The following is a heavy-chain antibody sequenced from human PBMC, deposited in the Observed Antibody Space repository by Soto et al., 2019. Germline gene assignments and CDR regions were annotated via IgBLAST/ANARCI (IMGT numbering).Heavy chain of an antibody. CDR1: GGTFSSYA. CDR2: IIPIFGTA. J-gene: IGHJ6*02. Sequence: QVQLVQSGAEVKKPGSSVKVSCKASGGTFSSYAISWVRQAPGQGLEWMGGIIPIFGTANYAQKFQGRVTICADASPSTGFMELRSLRSEDTAVDYCARESRPQTIAAAGLSKNGGGGYYYYGMNVWGQGTTVTVSS. D-gene: IGHD6-13*01. V-gene: IGHV1-69*01. CDR3: ARESRPQTIAAAGLSKNGGGGYYYYGMNV.